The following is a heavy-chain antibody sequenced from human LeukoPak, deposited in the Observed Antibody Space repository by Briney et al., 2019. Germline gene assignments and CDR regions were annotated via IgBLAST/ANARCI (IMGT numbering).Heavy chain of an antibody. CDR2: INYSGST. CDR3: ARDSDYGDYIDY. V-gene: IGHV4-59*01. Sequence: SETLSLTCTVSGGSISSYYWSWIRQPPGKGLEWIGYINYSGSTNYNPSLKSRVTTSVDTSKNQFSLKLSSVTAADTAVYYCARDSDYGDYIDYWGQGTLVTVSS. J-gene: IGHJ4*02. D-gene: IGHD4-17*01. CDR1: GGSISSYY.